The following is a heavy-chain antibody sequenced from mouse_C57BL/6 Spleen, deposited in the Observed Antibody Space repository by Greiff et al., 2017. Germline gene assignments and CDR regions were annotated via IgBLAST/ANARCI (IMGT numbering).Heavy chain of an antibody. CDR3: ARPYGSSYYWYFDV. Sequence: EVQLQQSGPELVKPGASVKISCKASGYSFTGYYMNWVKQSPEKSLEWIGEINPSTGGTTYNQKFKAKATVTVDKSSSTAYMQLKSLTSEDSVVYYCARPYGSSYYWYFDVWGTGTTVTVSS. CDR2: INPSTGGT. D-gene: IGHD1-1*01. V-gene: IGHV1-42*01. CDR1: GYSFTGYY. J-gene: IGHJ1*03.